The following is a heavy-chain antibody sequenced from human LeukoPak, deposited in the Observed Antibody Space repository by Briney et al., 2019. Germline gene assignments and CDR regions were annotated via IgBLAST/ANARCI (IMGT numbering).Heavy chain of an antibody. CDR3: ARIAVAGSYYYYGMDV. Sequence: ASVKVSCKASGYTFTSYYMHWVRQAPGQGLEWMGWINPNSGGTNYAQKFQGRVTMTRDTSISTAYMELSRLRSDDTAVYYCARIAVAGSYYYYGMDVWGQGTTVTVSS. CDR1: GYTFTSYY. J-gene: IGHJ6*02. V-gene: IGHV1-2*02. D-gene: IGHD6-19*01. CDR2: INPNSGGT.